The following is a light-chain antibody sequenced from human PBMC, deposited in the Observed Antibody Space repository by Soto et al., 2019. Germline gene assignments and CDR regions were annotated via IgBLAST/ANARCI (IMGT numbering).Light chain of an antibody. J-gene: IGLJ2*01. CDR3: QSYASSLSRV. CDR2: GNS. Sequence: QSVLTQPPSVSGAAGQRVTISCTGSSSNIGAGYDVHWYQQLPGTAPKLLIYGNSNRPSGVPDRFSGSKSGISASLAITGLQAEDEADYYCQSYASSLSRVFGGGTKLTVL. CDR1: SSNIGAGYD. V-gene: IGLV1-40*01.